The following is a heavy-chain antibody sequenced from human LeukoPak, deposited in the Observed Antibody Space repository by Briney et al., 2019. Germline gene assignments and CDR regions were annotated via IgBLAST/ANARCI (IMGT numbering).Heavy chain of an antibody. V-gene: IGHV1-46*01. D-gene: IGHD1-26*01. CDR1: GYTFTSYY. CDR3: ARAPGTSFHDAFDI. J-gene: IGHJ3*02. Sequence: ASVKVSCKASGYTFTSYYIQWVRQAPGQGLEWMGIINPSSGSTTYAQKFQGRVTMTRDMSTSTVYMELSSLRSEDTAVYYCARAPGTSFHDAFDIWGQGTMVTVSS. CDR2: INPSSGST.